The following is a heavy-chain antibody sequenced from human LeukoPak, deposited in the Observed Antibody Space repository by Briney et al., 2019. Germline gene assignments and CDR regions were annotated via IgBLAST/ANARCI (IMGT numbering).Heavy chain of an antibody. CDR1: GGSISSYY. V-gene: IGHV4-59*08. CDR2: IYYSGST. Sequence: SETLSLTCTVSGGSISSYYWSWIRQPPGKGLEWIGYIYYSGSTNYNPSLKSRLTISVDTSRNQFTLKLNSVTAADTAVYYCARTPDAFDIWGRGTMVTVSS. J-gene: IGHJ3*02. D-gene: IGHD2-15*01. CDR3: ARTPDAFDI.